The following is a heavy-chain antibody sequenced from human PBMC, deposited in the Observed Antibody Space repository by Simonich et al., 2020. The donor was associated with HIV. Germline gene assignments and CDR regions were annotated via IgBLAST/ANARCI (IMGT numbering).Heavy chain of an antibody. Sequence: EVQLLESGGGLVQPGGSLRLSCAASGFTFSSYAMSWVRQAPGKGVGWVSAIRGRGGSTYYADSVKGRFTISRDNSKNTLYLQMNSLRAEDTAVYYCAKDRYYNFWSGYYDYWGQGTLVTVSS. CDR2: IRGRGGST. V-gene: IGHV3-23*01. J-gene: IGHJ4*02. D-gene: IGHD3-3*01. CDR3: AKDRYYNFWSGYYDY. CDR1: GFTFSSYA.